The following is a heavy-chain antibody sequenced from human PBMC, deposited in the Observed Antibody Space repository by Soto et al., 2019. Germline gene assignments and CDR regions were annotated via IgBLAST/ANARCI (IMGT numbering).Heavy chain of an antibody. CDR2: VGGNGLDA. D-gene: IGHD3-9*01. CDR3: AGRTGYPFDY. Sequence: EVQLLESGGGLVQPGGSLRLSCAASGFIFSNYTMNWVRQAPGKGLEWVSAVGGNGLDAYYADSVKGRFTISRDNSKNTLYLQMNSLRAEDTAVYYCAGRTGYPFDYWGQGTLVTVSS. CDR1: GFIFSNYT. V-gene: IGHV3-23*01. J-gene: IGHJ4*02.